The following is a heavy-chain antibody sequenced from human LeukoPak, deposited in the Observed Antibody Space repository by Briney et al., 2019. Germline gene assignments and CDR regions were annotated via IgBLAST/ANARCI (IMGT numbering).Heavy chain of an antibody. D-gene: IGHD4-17*01. CDR2: ISAYNGNT. J-gene: IGHJ3*02. CDR1: GYTSTSYG. Sequence: ASVKVSCKASGYTSTSYGISWVRQAPGQGLEWMGWISAYNGNTNYAQKLQGRVTMTTDTSTSTAYMELRSLRSDDTAVYYCARDADYGDYPGVLDAFDIWGQGTMVTVSS. V-gene: IGHV1-18*01. CDR3: ARDADYGDYPGVLDAFDI.